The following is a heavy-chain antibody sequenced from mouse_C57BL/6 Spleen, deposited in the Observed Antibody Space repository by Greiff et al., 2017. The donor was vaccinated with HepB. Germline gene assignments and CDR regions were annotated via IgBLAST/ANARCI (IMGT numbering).Heavy chain of an antibody. D-gene: IGHD1-1*01. CDR1: GYAFSSSW. Sequence: VQLQQSGPELVKPGASVKISCKASGYAFSSSWMNWVKQRPGKGLEWIGRIYPGDGDTNYNGKFKGKATLTADKSSSTAYMQLSSLTSEDSAVYFYARRGHYYGSVFDVWGTGTTVTVSS. V-gene: IGHV1-82*01. CDR3: ARRGHYYGSVFDV. CDR2: IYPGDGDT. J-gene: IGHJ1*03.